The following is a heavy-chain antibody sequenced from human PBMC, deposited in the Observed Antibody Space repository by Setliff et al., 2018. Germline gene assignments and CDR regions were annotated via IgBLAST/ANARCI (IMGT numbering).Heavy chain of an antibody. CDR3: ARYVVTFDY. D-gene: IGHD2-21*02. Sequence: SETLSLTCTVSGDSINSYPYYWGWIRQPPGKGLAWIGNIYYTGITYYNPSLKSRVTISVDTSKNQFSLKLSSVTAADTAVYYCARYVVTFDYWGQGTLVTVSS. V-gene: IGHV4-39*07. CDR2: IYYTGIT. J-gene: IGHJ4*02. CDR1: GDSINSYPYY.